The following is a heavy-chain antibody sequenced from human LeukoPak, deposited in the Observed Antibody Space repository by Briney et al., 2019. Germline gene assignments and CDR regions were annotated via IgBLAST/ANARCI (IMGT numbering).Heavy chain of an antibody. CDR3: ARGGFIRLRGKFDY. Sequence: SETLSLTCTVSGGSISSGSYYWSWIRQPAGKGLEWIGRIYASGSTNYNPSLKSRVTISLDTSKNQLSLKLSSVTAADTAVYYCARGGFIRLRGKFDYWGQGTLVTVSS. J-gene: IGHJ4*02. CDR2: IYASGST. CDR1: GGSISSGSYY. V-gene: IGHV4-61*02. D-gene: IGHD5-12*01.